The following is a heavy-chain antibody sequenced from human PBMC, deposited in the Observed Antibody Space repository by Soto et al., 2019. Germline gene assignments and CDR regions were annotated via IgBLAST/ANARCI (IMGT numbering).Heavy chain of an antibody. Sequence: EVQLLESGGGLVQPGGSLRLSCAASGFTFSSYGMSWVRQAPGKGLEWVSSISGSGGSTYYADSVKGRFTISRDNSKNTLYLQMSSLRAEDTAVYYCANRNDYGSGSYFPFDHGGQGTLVTVSS. J-gene: IGHJ4*02. V-gene: IGHV3-23*01. D-gene: IGHD3-10*01. CDR2: ISGSGGST. CDR3: ANRNDYGSGSYFPFDH. CDR1: GFTFSSYG.